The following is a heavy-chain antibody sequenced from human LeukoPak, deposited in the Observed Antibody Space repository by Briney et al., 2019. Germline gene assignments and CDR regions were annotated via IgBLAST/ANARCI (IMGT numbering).Heavy chain of an antibody. Sequence: SETLSLTCTVSGGSISSGGYYWSWIRQHPGKGLEWIGFIYYSGSTYYNPSLKSRVTISVDTSKNQFSLKLSSVTAADTAVYYCARPGSGWAFDYWGQGTLVTVSS. J-gene: IGHJ4*02. D-gene: IGHD6-19*01. CDR1: GGSISSGGYY. V-gene: IGHV4-31*03. CDR3: ARPGSGWAFDY. CDR2: IYYSGST.